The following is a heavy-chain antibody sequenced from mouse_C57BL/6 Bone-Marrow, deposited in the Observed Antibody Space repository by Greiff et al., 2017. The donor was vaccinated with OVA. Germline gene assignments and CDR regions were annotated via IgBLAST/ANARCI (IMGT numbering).Heavy chain of an antibody. D-gene: IGHD2-3*01. CDR1: GFTFGDYG. CDR3: ARGWLPTYFDY. CDR2: ISSGSSTI. J-gene: IGHJ2*01. V-gene: IGHV5-17*01. Sequence: EVQLQQSGGGLVKPGGSLKLSCAASGFTFGDYGMHWVRQAPEKGLEWVAYISSGSSTIYYADTVKGRFTISRDNAKNTLFLQMTSLRSEDTAMYYCARGWLPTYFDYWGQGTTLTVSS.